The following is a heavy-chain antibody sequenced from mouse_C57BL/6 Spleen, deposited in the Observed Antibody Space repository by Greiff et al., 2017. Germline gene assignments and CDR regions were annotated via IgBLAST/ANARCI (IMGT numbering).Heavy chain of an antibody. D-gene: IGHD1-1*01. V-gene: IGHV5-4*01. CDR3: ARDQITTVVAPFDS. J-gene: IGHJ2*01. CDR1: GFTFSSYA. Sequence: EVKLVESGGGLVKPGGSLKLSCAASGFTFSSYAMSWVRQTPEKRLEWVATISDGGSYTYYPDNVKGRFTISRDNAKNNLYLQMSHLKSEDTAMYYCARDQITTVVAPFDSWGQGTTLTVSS. CDR2: ISDGGSYT.